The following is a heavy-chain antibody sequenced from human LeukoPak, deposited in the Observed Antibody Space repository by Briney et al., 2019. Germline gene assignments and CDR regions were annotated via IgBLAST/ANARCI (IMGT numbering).Heavy chain of an antibody. Sequence: GGSLRLSCAASGFTFSSYSMNWVRQAPGKGLEWVAFISSSRGYIYYADSVKGRFTISRDNAKNSLYLQMNSLRAEDTAVYYCARGHYGDPDPWYFDLWGRGTLVTVSS. V-gene: IGHV3-21*01. J-gene: IGHJ2*01. CDR1: GFTFSSYS. D-gene: IGHD4-17*01. CDR3: ARGHYGDPDPWYFDL. CDR2: ISSSRGYI.